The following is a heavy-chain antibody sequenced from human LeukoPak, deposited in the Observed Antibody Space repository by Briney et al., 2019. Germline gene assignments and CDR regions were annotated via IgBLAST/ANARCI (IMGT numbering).Heavy chain of an antibody. CDR2: ISYSGDNT. V-gene: IGHV3-23*01. CDR1: GFTFSGSA. CDR3: AKDLQGSY. Sequence: GGSLRLSCAASGFTFSGSAMTWVRQAPGKGLEWVSVISYSGDNTYYADSVKGRFTISRDDSKNMLYLQMLSLRVEDTAVYYCAKDLQGSYWGQGTLVTVSS. J-gene: IGHJ4*02.